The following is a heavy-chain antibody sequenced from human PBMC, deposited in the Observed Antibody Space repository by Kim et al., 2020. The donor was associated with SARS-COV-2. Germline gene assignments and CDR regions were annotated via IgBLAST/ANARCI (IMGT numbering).Heavy chain of an antibody. D-gene: IGHD3-16*01. CDR2: GST. V-gene: IGHV4-31*02. CDR3: AREGGFDP. Sequence: GSTYNNPSIKSGVTISVDTSKNQFSLKLSSVTAADTAVYYCAREGGFDPWGQGTLVTVSS. J-gene: IGHJ5*02.